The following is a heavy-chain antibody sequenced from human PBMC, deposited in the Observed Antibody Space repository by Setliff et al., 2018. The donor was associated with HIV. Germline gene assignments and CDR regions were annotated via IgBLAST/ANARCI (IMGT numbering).Heavy chain of an antibody. V-gene: IGHV4-34*01. D-gene: IGHD6-13*01. J-gene: IGHJ6*03. CDR3: AGGRIPAAATRFYYMDV. CDR2: VSHTERS. Sequence: PSETLSLTCALYGGSFSGHSWSWIRQSPGKGLEWVGEVSHTERSNYNPSLRPRVTISLDTSKNQFSLYLRSVTAADTAVYYCAGGRIPAAATRFYYMDVWATGTTVTVSS. CDR1: GGSFSGHS.